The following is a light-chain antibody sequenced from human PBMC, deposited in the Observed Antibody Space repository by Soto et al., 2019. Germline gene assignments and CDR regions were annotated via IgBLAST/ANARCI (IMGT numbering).Light chain of an antibody. V-gene: IGKV3-20*01. CDR1: QSVSSSY. CDR2: GAS. CDR3: QQYGSSPLFT. Sequence: EIVLTQSPGTLSLSPGERATLSCRASQSVSSSYLAWYQQKPGQAPRLLIYGASSRATGIPDRFSGSGSGTYFTITSSRLEPEDFAVYYCQQYGSSPLFTFGPGTKVDIK. J-gene: IGKJ3*01.